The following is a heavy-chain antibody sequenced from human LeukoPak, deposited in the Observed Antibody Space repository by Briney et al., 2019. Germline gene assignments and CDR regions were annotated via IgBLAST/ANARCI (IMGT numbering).Heavy chain of an antibody. J-gene: IGHJ6*03. D-gene: IGHD3-16*01. Sequence: GGSLRLSCAASGFIFRDYGMHWVRQAPGKGLEWVAFIRYDGSEKYYAYSVKGRFTFSRDNSKNTLYLQMNSLRVEGTAVYYCAKGLDYYTDVWGKGTTVTISS. CDR3: AKGLDYYTDV. V-gene: IGHV3-30*02. CDR2: IRYDGSEK. CDR1: GFIFRDYG.